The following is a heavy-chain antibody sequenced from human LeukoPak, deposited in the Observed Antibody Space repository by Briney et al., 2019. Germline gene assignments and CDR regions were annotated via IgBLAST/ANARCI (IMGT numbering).Heavy chain of an antibody. CDR2: IYSGGST. CDR1: GFTVSSNY. V-gene: IGHV3-53*01. CDR3: ASNTVTRYYYYMDV. D-gene: IGHD4-17*01. J-gene: IGHJ6*03. Sequence: GGSLRLSCAASGFTVSSNYMSWVRKAPGKGLEWVSVIYSGGSTYYADSVKGRFTISRDNSKNTLYLQMNSLRAEDTAVYYCASNTVTRYYYYMDVWGKGTTVTVSS.